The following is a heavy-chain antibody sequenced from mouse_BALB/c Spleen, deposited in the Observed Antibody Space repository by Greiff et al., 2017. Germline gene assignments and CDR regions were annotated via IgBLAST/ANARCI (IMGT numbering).Heavy chain of an antibody. V-gene: IGHV1-87*01. D-gene: IGHD2-4*01. CDR1: GYTFTSYW. J-gene: IGHJ3*01. CDR3: ASDYDGAY. Sequence: VKLLESGAELARPGASVKLSCKASGYTFTSYWMQWVKQRPGQGLEWIGAIYPGDGDTRYTQKFKGKATLTADKSSSTAYMQLSSLASEDSAVYYCASDYDGAYWGQGTLVTVSA. CDR2: IYPGDGDT.